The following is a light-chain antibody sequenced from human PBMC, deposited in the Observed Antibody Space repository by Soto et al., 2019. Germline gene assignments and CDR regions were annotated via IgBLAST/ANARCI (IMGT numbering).Light chain of an antibody. CDR2: EVS. V-gene: IGLV2-14*01. Sequence: QSALTQPASVSGSPGQSITISCAGTSSDIGAYNFVSWYQQHPGKVPKLIIYEVSHRPSGVSDRFSGSKSGNMASLTISGLQNEEESDYYCSSYKSRSTPVFGGGTKVTV. CDR1: SSDIGAYNF. J-gene: IGLJ2*01. CDR3: SSYKSRSTPV.